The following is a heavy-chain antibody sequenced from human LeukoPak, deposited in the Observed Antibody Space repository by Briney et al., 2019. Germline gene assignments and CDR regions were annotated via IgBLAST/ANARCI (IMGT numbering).Heavy chain of an antibody. D-gene: IGHD1/OR15-1a*01. CDR3: AKQHEAWFDP. CDR1: GYTFTSYG. Sequence: ASVKVSCKASGYTFTSYGISWVRQAPGQEPEWMGWINPNSGGTKYAQKFQGRVTMTRDTSISTAYMDLRWLTSDDTATYYCAKQHEAWFDPWGQGTLVTVSS. V-gene: IGHV1-2*02. CDR2: INPNSGGT. J-gene: IGHJ5*02.